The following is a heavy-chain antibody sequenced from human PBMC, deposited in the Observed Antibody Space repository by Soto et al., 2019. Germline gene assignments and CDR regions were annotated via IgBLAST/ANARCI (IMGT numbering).Heavy chain of an antibody. CDR2: AKSTVDGGTI. CDR1: GFNFKNAW. D-gene: IGHD2-15*01. J-gene: IGHJ3*02. CDR3: TTFGSIGTDGSAFDI. V-gene: IGHV3-15*07. Sequence: GGSLRLSCAASGFNFKNAWMNWVRQASGKGLEWVGRAKSTVDGGTIDYAAPEKGRFTISRDDSKTTFYLQMNSLKTDDTAINFCTTFGSIGTDGSAFDIWGQGTMVTVSS.